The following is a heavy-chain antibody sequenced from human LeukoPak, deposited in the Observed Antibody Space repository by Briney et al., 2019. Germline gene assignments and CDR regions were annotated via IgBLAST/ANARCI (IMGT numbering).Heavy chain of an antibody. J-gene: IGHJ6*04. V-gene: IGHV3-53*01. Sequence: PGGSLRLPCAASGFTVSTNYMSWVRQAPGKGLEWVSVIYSGGSTYYADSVKGRFTISRDNSKNTVYLQMNSLRAEDTAVYYCARDHNCGGDCYSGMDVWGKGITVTVSS. CDR2: IYSGGST. D-gene: IGHD2-21*01. CDR1: GFTVSTNY. CDR3: ARDHNCGGDCYSGMDV.